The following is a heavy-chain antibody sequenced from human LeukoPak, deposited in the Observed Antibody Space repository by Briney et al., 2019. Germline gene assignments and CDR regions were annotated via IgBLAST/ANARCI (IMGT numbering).Heavy chain of an antibody. V-gene: IGHV3-11*05. J-gene: IGHJ6*02. CDR2: ISSSSSYT. Sequence: GGSLRLSCAASGFTFSDYYMSWIRQAPGKGLEWVSYISSSSSYTNYADSVKGRFTISRDNAKNSLYLQMNSLRAEDTAVYYCARDRGRFGELLSPNYYYGMDVWGQGTTVTVSS. CDR3: ARDRGRFGELLSPNYYYGMDV. D-gene: IGHD3-10*01. CDR1: GFTFSDYY.